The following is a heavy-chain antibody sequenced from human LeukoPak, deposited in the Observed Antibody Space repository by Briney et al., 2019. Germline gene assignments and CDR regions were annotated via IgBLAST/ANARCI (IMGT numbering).Heavy chain of an antibody. J-gene: IGHJ6*03. CDR3: ARWMYYYGSGSYYYYMDV. CDR2: IYYSGST. D-gene: IGHD3-10*01. CDR1: GGSISSSSYY. Sequence: SETLSLTCTVSGGSISSSSYYWGWIRQPPGKGLEWIGSIYYSGSTNYNPSLKSRVTISVNTAKNQLSLKLSSVTAADTAVYYCARWMYYYGSGSYYYYMDVWGKGTTVTVSS. V-gene: IGHV4-39*07.